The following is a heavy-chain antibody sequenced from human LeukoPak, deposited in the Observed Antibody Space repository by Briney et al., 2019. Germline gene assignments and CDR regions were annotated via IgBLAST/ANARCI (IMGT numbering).Heavy chain of an antibody. CDR1: GFTFSSYS. D-gene: IGHD4-17*01. Sequence: PGGSLRLSCAASGFTFSSYSMNWVRQAPGKGLKWVSYIDSSSSDIYYADSVKGRFTISRDNAKNSLYLQMNSLRAEDTAVYYCAREPSTVTDLFDYWGQGTLVTVSS. J-gene: IGHJ4*02. CDR2: IDSSSSDI. CDR3: AREPSTVTDLFDY. V-gene: IGHV3-21*05.